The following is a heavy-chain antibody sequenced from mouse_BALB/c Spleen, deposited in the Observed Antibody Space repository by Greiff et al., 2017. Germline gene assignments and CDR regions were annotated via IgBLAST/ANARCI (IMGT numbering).Heavy chain of an antibody. V-gene: IGHV1-80*01. J-gene: IGHJ1*01. CDR1: GYAFSSYW. D-gene: IGHD2-4*01. CDR2: IYPGDGDT. CDR3: ARRGGLRRDWYFDV. Sequence: VQLQQSGAELVRPGSSVKISCKASGYAFSSYWMNWVKQRPGQGLEWIGQIYPGDGDTNYNGKFKGKATLTADKSSSTAYMQLSSLTSEDSAVYFCARRGGLRRDWYFDVWGAGTTVTVSS.